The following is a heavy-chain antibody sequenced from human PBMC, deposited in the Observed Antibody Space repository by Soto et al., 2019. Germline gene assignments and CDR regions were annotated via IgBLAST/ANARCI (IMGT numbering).Heavy chain of an antibody. CDR3: ARHKFGNPYYYYYMDV. Sequence: PGQSLKISCKGSGYSFTSYWIGWLRQMPGKGLEWMGIIYPGDSDTRYSPSFQGQVTIPADKSISTAYLQWSSLKASDTAMYYCARHKFGNPYYYYYMDVWGKGTTVTVSS. CDR2: IYPGDSDT. V-gene: IGHV5-51*01. J-gene: IGHJ6*03. D-gene: IGHD3-10*01. CDR1: GYSFTSYW.